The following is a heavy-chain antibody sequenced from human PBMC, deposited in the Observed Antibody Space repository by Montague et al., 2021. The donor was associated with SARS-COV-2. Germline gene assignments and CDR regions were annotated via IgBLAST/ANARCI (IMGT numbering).Heavy chain of an antibody. CDR3: VSLWKYGSGSHYAPWDYYNYGVDV. CDR2: IYYSGST. J-gene: IGHJ6*02. V-gene: IGHV4-39*01. D-gene: IGHD3-10*01. CDR1: GGSITSSSYY. Sequence: SETLSLTCSVSGGSITSSSYYWGWIRQSPDKGLEWIGSIYYSGSTYYNPSLKSRVTISVDTSKYQFSLKLSSVTAADTAVYYCVSLWKYGSGSHYAPWDYYNYGVDVWGQGTTLTVSS.